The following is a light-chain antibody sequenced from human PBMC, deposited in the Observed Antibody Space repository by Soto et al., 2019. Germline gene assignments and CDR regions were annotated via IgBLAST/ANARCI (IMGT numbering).Light chain of an antibody. J-gene: IGKJ1*01. Sequence: DIQMTQSPSTLSASVGDRFTVTFRASQSITNRLAWYQQKPGKAPKVLIYDASNLEYGVPSRFSGSGFGTEFILTISSLQPDDFATYWCQHYGGMWTFGQGTKVDIK. V-gene: IGKV1-5*01. CDR2: DAS. CDR3: QHYGGMWT. CDR1: QSITNR.